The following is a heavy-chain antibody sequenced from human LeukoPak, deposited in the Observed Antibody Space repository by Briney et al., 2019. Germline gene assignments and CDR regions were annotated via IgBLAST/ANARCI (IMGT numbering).Heavy chain of an antibody. CDR1: GGTFSSYA. CDR3: ARLKAGYSNHDPLYYYGMDV. D-gene: IGHD4-11*01. CDR2: IIPIFGTA. V-gene: IGHV1-69*13. J-gene: IGHJ6*02. Sequence: GASVTVSCKASGGTFSSYAISWVRQAPGQGLEWMGGIIPIFGTANYAQKFQGRVTITADESTSTAYMELSSLRSEDTAVYYCARLKAGYSNHDPLYYYGMDVWGQGTTVTVSS.